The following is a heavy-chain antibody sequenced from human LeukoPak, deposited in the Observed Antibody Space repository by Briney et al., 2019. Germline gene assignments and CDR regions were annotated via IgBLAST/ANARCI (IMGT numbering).Heavy chain of an antibody. CDR3: ARGPPYSYGYEEFDY. J-gene: IGHJ4*02. CDR1: GYTFTSYA. V-gene: IGHV1-3*01. D-gene: IGHD5-18*01. Sequence: ASVKVSCKASGYTFTSYAMHWVRQAPGQRLEWMGWINAGNGNTKYSQKFQGRVTITGDTSASTAYMELSSLRSEDTAVYYCARGPPYSYGYEEFDYWGQGTLVTVSS. CDR2: INAGNGNT.